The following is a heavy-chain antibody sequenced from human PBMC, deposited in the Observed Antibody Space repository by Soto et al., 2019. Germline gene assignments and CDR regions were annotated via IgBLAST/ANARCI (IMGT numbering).Heavy chain of an antibody. CDR3: ARLDSRTFDY. CDR2: INHSGST. Sequence: QVQLQQWGAGLLKPSETLSLTCAVYGGSFSGYYWSWIRQPPGKGLEWIGEINHSGSTNYNPSLKSRVTISVDTSKNQFSLKLSSVTAADTAVYYCARLDSRTFDYWGQGTLVTVSS. CDR1: GGSFSGYY. V-gene: IGHV4-34*01. D-gene: IGHD3-22*01. J-gene: IGHJ4*02.